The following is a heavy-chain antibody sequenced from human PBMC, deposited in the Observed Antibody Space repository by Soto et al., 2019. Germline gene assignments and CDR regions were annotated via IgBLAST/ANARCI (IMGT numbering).Heavy chain of an antibody. J-gene: IGHJ4*02. CDR3: ARGSYEDY. Sequence: GSLRLSCAASGFTFSSYAMHWVRQAPGKGLEWVAVISYDGSNKYYADSVKGRFTISRDNSKNTLYLQMNSLRAEDTAVYYCARGSYEDYWGQGTLVTVSS. D-gene: IGHD1-26*01. CDR2: ISYDGSNK. V-gene: IGHV3-30-3*01. CDR1: GFTFSSYA.